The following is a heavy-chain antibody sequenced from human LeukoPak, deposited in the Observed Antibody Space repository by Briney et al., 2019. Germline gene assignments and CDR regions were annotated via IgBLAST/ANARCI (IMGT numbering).Heavy chain of an antibody. CDR3: ARGQEGFDY. Sequence: ASVKVSCKASGYTFTSNYIHWVRQAPGQGLEWMGMIYPRDGSISCAQKFQGRVTVTRDTSTSTVHMELSGLRSEDTAVYYCARGQEGFDYWGQGTLVTVSS. V-gene: IGHV1-46*01. CDR2: IYPRDGSI. J-gene: IGHJ4*02. CDR1: GYTFTSNY.